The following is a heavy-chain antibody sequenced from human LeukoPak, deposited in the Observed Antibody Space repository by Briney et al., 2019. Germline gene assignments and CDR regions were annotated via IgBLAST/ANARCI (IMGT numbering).Heavy chain of an antibody. CDR1: GFTFSDYY. CDR2: ISSSSGYT. V-gene: IGHV3-11*05. CDR3: ARDPGIAAALFDY. J-gene: IGHJ4*02. Sequence: GGSLRLSCAASGFTFSDYYMSWIRHAPGRGLEWVSYISSSSGYTNYADSVKGRFTISRDNARNSLHLQMDSLRAEDTAVYYCARDPGIAAALFDYWGQGTLVTVSS. D-gene: IGHD6-13*01.